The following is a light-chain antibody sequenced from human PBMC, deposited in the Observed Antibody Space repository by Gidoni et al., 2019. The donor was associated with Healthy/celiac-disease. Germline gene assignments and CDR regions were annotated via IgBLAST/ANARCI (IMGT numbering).Light chain of an antibody. CDR2: DAS. CDR3: QQRSNWPPMWT. J-gene: IGKJ2*02. Sequence: EIVLTQSPATLSLSPGERATLSCRASQSVSSYLAWYQQKPGQAPRLLIYDASNRATGIPARFSGSGSGTDFTLTISSLEPEDFAVYNCQQRSNWPPMWTFGQGTKLEIK. CDR1: QSVSSY. V-gene: IGKV3-11*01.